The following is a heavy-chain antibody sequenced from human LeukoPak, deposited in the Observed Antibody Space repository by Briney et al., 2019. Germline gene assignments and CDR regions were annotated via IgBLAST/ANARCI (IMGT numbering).Heavy chain of an antibody. Sequence: GGSLRLSCAASGCTFDDYCMSWVRQAPGKGLKWVSGINWNGGSTGYADSVKGRFTISRDSAKNSLYLQMNSLRAEDTALYYCARAGLYNWNYEGTAYFDYWGQGTLVTVSS. J-gene: IGHJ4*02. CDR2: INWNGGST. CDR1: GCTFDDYC. V-gene: IGHV3-20*04. CDR3: ARAGLYNWNYEGTAYFDY. D-gene: IGHD1-7*01.